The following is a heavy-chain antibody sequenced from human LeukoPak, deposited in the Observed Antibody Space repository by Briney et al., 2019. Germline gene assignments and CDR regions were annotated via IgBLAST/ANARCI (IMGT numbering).Heavy chain of an antibody. J-gene: IGHJ5*02. CDR2: IWYDGSNK. V-gene: IGHV3-33*01. D-gene: IGHD3-10*01. Sequence: PGRSLRLSCAASGFTFSSYGMHWVRQAPGKGLEWVAVIWYDGSNKYYADSVKGRFTISRDNSKNTLYLQMNSLRAEDTAVYYCARAIHYGSGSYSFDPWGQGTLATVSS. CDR1: GFTFSSYG. CDR3: ARAIHYGSGSYSFDP.